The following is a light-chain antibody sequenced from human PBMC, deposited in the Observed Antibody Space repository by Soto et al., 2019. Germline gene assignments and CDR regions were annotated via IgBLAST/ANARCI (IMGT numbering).Light chain of an antibody. Sequence: DIQMTQSPSSLSASLGDRITITCRASQSISTYLNWYQQKPGKAPKVLIYVASDLQSGVPSRFSGSGSGTDFTLTISNLQHDDFATYYCQQGYRAPWTFGQGTKVETK. V-gene: IGKV1-39*01. CDR2: VAS. CDR3: QQGYRAPWT. J-gene: IGKJ1*01. CDR1: QSISTY.